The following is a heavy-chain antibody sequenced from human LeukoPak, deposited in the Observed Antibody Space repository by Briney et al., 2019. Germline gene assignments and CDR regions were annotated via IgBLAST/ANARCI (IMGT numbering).Heavy chain of an antibody. CDR3: ARDFGDYSYYYYMDV. CDR2: ISSSSSTI. CDR1: RFTFSSYS. J-gene: IGHJ6*03. Sequence: QAGGSLRLSCAASRFTFSSYSMNWVRQAPGKGLEWVSYISSSSSTIHYADSVKGRFTISRDNAKNSLYLQMNSLRAEDTAVYYCARDFGDYSYYYYMDVWGKGTTVTVSS. D-gene: IGHD4-17*01. V-gene: IGHV3-48*01.